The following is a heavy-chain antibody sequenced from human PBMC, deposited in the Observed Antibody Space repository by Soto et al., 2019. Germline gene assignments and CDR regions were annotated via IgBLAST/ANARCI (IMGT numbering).Heavy chain of an antibody. CDR3: AKARVGSRSSPYYYGMDV. J-gene: IGHJ6*02. CDR1: GFTFSSYA. CDR2: ISGSGGST. D-gene: IGHD6-6*01. V-gene: IGHV3-23*01. Sequence: GGSLRLSCAASGFTFSSYAMSWVRQAPGKGLEWVSAISGSGGSTYYADSVKGRFTISRDNSKNTLYLQMNSLRAEDTAVYYCAKARVGSRSSPYYYGMDVWGQGTKVTVSS.